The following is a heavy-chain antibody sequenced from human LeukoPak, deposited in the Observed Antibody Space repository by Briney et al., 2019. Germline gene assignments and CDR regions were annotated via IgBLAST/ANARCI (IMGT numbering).Heavy chain of an antibody. Sequence: PGGSLRLSCAASGFTFSNAWMSWVRQAPGKGLDWVSTISNSGVKIYYADSVKGRFTISRDNSKNTLYLQMNSLRPEDTAVYYCAKRAFGIVIVPAAGYYFDYWGQGTLVTVFS. CDR1: GFTFSNAW. CDR3: AKRAFGIVIVPAAGYYFDY. CDR2: ISNSGVKI. J-gene: IGHJ4*02. V-gene: IGHV3-23*01. D-gene: IGHD2-2*01.